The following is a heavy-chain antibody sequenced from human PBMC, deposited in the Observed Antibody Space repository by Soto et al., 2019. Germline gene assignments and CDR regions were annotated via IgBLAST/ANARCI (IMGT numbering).Heavy chain of an antibody. CDR2: ISGSGGST. V-gene: IGHV3-23*01. CDR1: GFTFSSYA. CDR3: GKDEWKLRYFDWLSSLDAFDI. D-gene: IGHD3-9*01. J-gene: IGHJ3*02. Sequence: EVQLLESGGGLVQPGGSLRLSCAASGFTFSSYAMTWVRQAPGKGLEWVSAISGSGGSTYYADSVKGRFTISRDNSKNTLYLQMNSLRAEDTAVYYCGKDEWKLRYFDWLSSLDAFDIWGQGTMVTVSS.